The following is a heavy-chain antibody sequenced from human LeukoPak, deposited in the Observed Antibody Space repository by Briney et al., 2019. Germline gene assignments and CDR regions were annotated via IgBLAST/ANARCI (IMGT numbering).Heavy chain of an antibody. CDR1: GFTVSNNY. V-gene: IGHV3-23*01. CDR2: ISGSGSST. D-gene: IGHD3-22*01. Sequence: GGSLRLSCAASGFTVSNNYMRWVRQAPGKGLEWVSAISGSGSSTYYADSVKGRFTISRDSSKSTLYLQMNSLRAEDTAVYYCAKADSSGYSEFDYWGQGTLVSVSS. J-gene: IGHJ4*02. CDR3: AKADSSGYSEFDY.